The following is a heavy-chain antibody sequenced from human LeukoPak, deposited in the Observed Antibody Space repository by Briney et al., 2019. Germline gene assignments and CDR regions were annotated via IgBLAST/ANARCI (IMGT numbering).Heavy chain of an antibody. J-gene: IGHJ4*02. Sequence: PGGSLRLSCAASGFTFSSYWMSWVRQAPGRGLEWVVDIKQDGSEKYYVDSVKGRFTISRDNDKNSLYLQMNSLRAEDTAVYYCARGRFWSGYLYYFDYWGQGTLVTVSS. CDR2: IKQDGSEK. V-gene: IGHV3-7*01. CDR3: ARGRFWSGYLYYFDY. CDR1: GFTFSSYW. D-gene: IGHD3-3*01.